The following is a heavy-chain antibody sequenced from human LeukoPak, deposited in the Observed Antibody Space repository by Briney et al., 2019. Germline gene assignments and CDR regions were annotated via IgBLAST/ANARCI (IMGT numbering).Heavy chain of an antibody. CDR3: ATNSYGYGRFDY. V-gene: IGHV4-59*01. Sequence: SETLSLTCTVSGGSISSYYWSWIRQPPGKGLEWIGYIYYSGSTNYSPSLKSRVTISVDTSKNQFSLKLSSVTAADTAVYYCATNSYGYGRFDYWGQGTLVTVSS. D-gene: IGHD5-18*01. J-gene: IGHJ4*02. CDR1: GGSISSYY. CDR2: IYYSGST.